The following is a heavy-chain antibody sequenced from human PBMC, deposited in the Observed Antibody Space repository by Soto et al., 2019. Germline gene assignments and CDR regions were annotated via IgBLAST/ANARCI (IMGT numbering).Heavy chain of an antibody. CDR2: IYYKGST. D-gene: IGHD2-15*01. V-gene: IGHV4-39*01. CDR1: GGSISGNNQY. J-gene: IGHJ3*02. Sequence: QLQLQESGPGLVKPSETLSLTCSVSGGSISGNNQYWGWIRQPPGQELEWIAGIYYKGSTYERPSLKSRVNISIDTSPNQFAMPLRSVTAADTGVYFCARPQPRCANTLDGFDIWGQGTRVTVSS. CDR3: ARPQPRCANTLDGFDI.